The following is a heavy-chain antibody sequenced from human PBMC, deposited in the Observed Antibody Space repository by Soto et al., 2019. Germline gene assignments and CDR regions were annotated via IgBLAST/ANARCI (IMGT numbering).Heavy chain of an antibody. J-gene: IGHJ2*01. CDR2: TYSGGTT. Sequence: EVQLVESGGGLIQPGGSLRPSCAASGFTVSTNYMSWVRQAPGKGLEWVSVTYSGGTTYYADSVKGRFTISRDNSKNTLYLQMNSLRVEDTAVYYCARNYGDYGNWYFDIWGRGTLVTVSS. CDR1: GFTVSTNY. D-gene: IGHD4-17*01. V-gene: IGHV3-53*01. CDR3: ARNYGDYGNWYFDI.